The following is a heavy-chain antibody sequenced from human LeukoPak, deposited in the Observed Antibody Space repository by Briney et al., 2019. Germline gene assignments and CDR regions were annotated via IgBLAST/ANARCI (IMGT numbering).Heavy chain of an antibody. D-gene: IGHD3-16*01. CDR1: GFSFSSYW. CDR3: AKEWGYYFDY. V-gene: IGHV3-7*01. J-gene: IGHJ4*02. Sequence: GGSLRLSCAASGFSFSSYWMNWVRQAPGKGLEWVANIKQDGSEMYYVDSVKGRFTISRDNAKHSLYLQMNSLSAEDTAVYFCAKEWGYYFDYWGQGTLVTVSS. CDR2: IKQDGSEM.